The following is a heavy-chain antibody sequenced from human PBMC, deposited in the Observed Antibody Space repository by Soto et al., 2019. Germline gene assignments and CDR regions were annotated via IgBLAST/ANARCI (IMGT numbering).Heavy chain of an antibody. J-gene: IGHJ4*02. CDR1: GYTFTNYH. V-gene: IGHV1-46*01. CDR2: NNPNGGST. CDR3: ALPKNTLGWYNF. D-gene: IGHD6-19*01. Sequence: QVQVVQSGAEVKKPGASVKVSCKTSGYTFTNYHVHWVRQAPGQGLEWMGANNPNGGSTTYAQHLQGRVTMTSDSSTSTVYMELGSLRSDDSAVYYCALPKNTLGWYNFWGQGTLVTVS.